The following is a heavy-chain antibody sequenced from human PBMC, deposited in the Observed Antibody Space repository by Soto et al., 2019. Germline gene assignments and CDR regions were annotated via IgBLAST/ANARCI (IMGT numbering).Heavy chain of an antibody. V-gene: IGHV3-9*01. CDR3: ARARYCTSTSCYYYFDY. CDR1: GFTFDDYA. D-gene: IGHD2-2*01. J-gene: IGHJ4*02. CDR2: INWNSDNI. Sequence: GGSLRLSCAASGFTFDDYAMHWVRQAPGKGLEWVSGINWNSDNIVYADSVKGRFTISRDNAKNSLYLQMNSLRAEDTAVYYCARARYCTSTSCYYYFDYLGQGTLVTVSS.